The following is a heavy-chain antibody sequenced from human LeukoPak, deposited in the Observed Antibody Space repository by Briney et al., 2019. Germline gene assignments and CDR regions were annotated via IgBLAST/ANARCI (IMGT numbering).Heavy chain of an antibody. D-gene: IGHD3-16*01. CDR1: GFSFSDYD. V-gene: IGHV3-21*01. CDR2: ISGRSSHI. Sequence: GGSLRLSCSASGFSFSDYDMNWVRQAPRKGLEWVSAISGRSSHIYYGESVKGRFTISRDNAKNSLYLQMDSLGVEDTAVYYCGRAFPPLRTSSAGDLWGQGTLVIVSS. J-gene: IGHJ1*01. CDR3: GRAFPPLRTSSAGDL.